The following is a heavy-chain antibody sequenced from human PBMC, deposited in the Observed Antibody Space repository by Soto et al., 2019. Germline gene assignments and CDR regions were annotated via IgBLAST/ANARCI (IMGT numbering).Heavy chain of an antibody. V-gene: IGHV4-34*01. J-gene: IGHJ4*02. CDR2: INHSGST. Sequence: SETLSVTCAVYGGSFSGYYWSWIRQPPGKGLEWIGEINHSGSTNYNPSLKSRVTISVDTSKNQFSLKLSSVTAADTAVYYCARAEERGAYYFDYWGQGTLVTVSS. D-gene: IGHD1-1*01. CDR3: ARAEERGAYYFDY. CDR1: GGSFSGYY.